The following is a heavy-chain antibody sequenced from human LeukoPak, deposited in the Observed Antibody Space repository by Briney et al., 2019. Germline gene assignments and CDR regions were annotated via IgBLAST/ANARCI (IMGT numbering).Heavy chain of an antibody. D-gene: IGHD6-6*01. CDR2: ISAYNGNT. V-gene: IGHV1-18*01. Sequence: ASVKVSCKASGYTFTSYGISWVRQAHGQGLEWMGWISAYNGNTNYAQKLQGRVTMTTDTSTSTAYMELRSLRSDDTAVYYCARWGNDLQKLVLYYWGQGTLVTVSS. CDR3: ARWGNDLQKLVLYY. CDR1: GYTFTSYG. J-gene: IGHJ4*02.